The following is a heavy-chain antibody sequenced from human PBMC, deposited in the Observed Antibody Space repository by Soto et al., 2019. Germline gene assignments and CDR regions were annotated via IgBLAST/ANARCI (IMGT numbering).Heavy chain of an antibody. J-gene: IGHJ4*02. D-gene: IGHD6-13*01. V-gene: IGHV3-30*09. CDR3: AKARHSTSWYGLEADF. CDR2: ISYGGDNK. CDR1: GFIFSDYA. Sequence: QVQLVESGVGVVQPGRSLRLSCAASGFIFSDYAMHWVRQAPGKGLEWVAVISYGGDNKYYADSVRGRFAISRDNLKNTVDLQMNSLNPEDTAVYHCAKARHSTSWYGLEADFWGQGTLVTVSS.